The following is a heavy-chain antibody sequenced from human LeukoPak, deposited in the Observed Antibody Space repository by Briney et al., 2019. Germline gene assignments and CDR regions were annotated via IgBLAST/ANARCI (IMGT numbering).Heavy chain of an antibody. J-gene: IGHJ4*02. CDR3: AKGHSAHGTGFDY. V-gene: IGHV3-23*01. CDR1: GFTFSSYA. CDR2: ISGSGDTT. D-gene: IGHD1-1*01. Sequence: GGSLRLSCAASGFTFSSYAMSWVRQAPGKGLEWVSTISGSGDTTYYADSVKGRFTISRDNLKSTLYVQMNSLRVEDTALYYCAKGHSAHGTGFDYWGQGTLVIVSS.